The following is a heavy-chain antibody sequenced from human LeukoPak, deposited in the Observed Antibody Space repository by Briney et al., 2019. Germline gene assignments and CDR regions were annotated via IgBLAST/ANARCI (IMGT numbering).Heavy chain of an antibody. D-gene: IGHD3-10*01. J-gene: IGHJ6*03. V-gene: IGHV3-11*01. CDR3: ARLGFGEYYFYYYMDV. Sequence: GGSLRLSCAASGFIFSDYYMSWIRQAPGKGLEWVSYMSNSGSIIYYADSVKGGFTISRDNTKTFLYLQMNSLRDEDTAVYYCARLGFGEYYFYYYMDVWGNGTAVTVSS. CDR1: GFIFSDYY. CDR2: MSNSGSII.